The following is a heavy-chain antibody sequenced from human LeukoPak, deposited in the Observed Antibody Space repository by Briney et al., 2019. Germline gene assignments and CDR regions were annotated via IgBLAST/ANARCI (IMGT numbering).Heavy chain of an antibody. CDR3: ARQVSTTITV. CDR2: IDPSDSYT. V-gene: IGHV5-10-1*01. CDR1: GYTFTSKW. Sequence: GESLKISCKTSGYTFTSKWIGWVRQMPGKGLEWMGRIDPSDSYTNYNPSFQGHVTQSLDKSVTTAYLQWSSLKASDSAMYYCARQVSTTITVWGQGTLVTVSS. D-gene: IGHD5-12*01. J-gene: IGHJ4*02.